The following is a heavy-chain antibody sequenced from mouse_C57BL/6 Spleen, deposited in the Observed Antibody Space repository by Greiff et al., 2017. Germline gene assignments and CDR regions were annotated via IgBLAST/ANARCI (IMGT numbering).Heavy chain of an antibody. CDR1: GYTFTSYW. Sequence: EVQLQQSGTVLARPGASVKMSCKTSGYTFTSYWMHWVKQRPGQGLEWIGAIYPGNSDTSYNQKFKGKAKLTAVTSASTAYMELSSLTNEDSAVYYCTNYCGSSPSYWYFDVWGTGTTVTVAS. D-gene: IGHD1-1*01. CDR2: IYPGNSDT. V-gene: IGHV1-5*01. CDR3: TNYCGSSPSYWYFDV. J-gene: IGHJ1*03.